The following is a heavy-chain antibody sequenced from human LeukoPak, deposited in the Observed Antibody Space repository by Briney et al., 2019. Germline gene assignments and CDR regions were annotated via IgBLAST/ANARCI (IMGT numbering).Heavy chain of an antibody. D-gene: IGHD5-12*01. V-gene: IGHV3-23*01. CDR3: AGYSGVDAFDI. CDR1: GFTFSSYA. J-gene: IGHJ3*02. Sequence: GGSLRLSCAASGFTFSSYAMSWVRQAPGKGLEWVSTISGSGGSTYYADSVKGRFTISRDNSENTLYLQMNNLRAEDTAVYYCAGYSGVDAFDIWGQGTMVTVSS. CDR2: ISGSGGST.